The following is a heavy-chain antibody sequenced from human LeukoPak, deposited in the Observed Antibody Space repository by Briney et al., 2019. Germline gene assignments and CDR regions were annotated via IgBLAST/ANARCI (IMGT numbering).Heavy chain of an antibody. J-gene: IGHJ4*02. V-gene: IGHV3-23*01. CDR3: AKDLSNSHRYYFDY. Sequence: GGSLRLSCAASGFTFSSYGMSWVRQAPGKGLQWVSSISLSGGSTYYADSVKGRFTISRDNSRNTLSLQMNSLRVEDTAVYYCAKDLSNSHRYYFDYWGQGTLVTVSS. CDR2: ISLSGGST. CDR1: GFTFSSYG. D-gene: IGHD5-18*01.